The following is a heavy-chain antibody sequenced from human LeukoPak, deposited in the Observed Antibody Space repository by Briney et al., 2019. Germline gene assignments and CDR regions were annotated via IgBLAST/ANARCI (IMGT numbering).Heavy chain of an antibody. CDR3: ARDSRHCSGGSCNGGFAS. J-gene: IGHJ4*02. CDR2: MGSNASIR. V-gene: IGHV3-48*03. CDR1: GFTFSGLE. Sequence: GGSLILSCVASGFTFSGLEMNWVRQAPGKVRGRVSFMGSNASIRYYADSVRGRFSSSSDNAKISLDQQMNSLRAEDTAVYYCARDSRHCSGGSCNGGFASWGQGPLVTVST. D-gene: IGHD2-15*01.